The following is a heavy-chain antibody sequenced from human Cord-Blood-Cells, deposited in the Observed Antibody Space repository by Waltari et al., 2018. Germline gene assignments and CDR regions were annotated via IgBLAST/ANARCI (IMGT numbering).Heavy chain of an antibody. D-gene: IGHD3-22*01. CDR3: ARNRYYYDSSGYYIDY. V-gene: IGHV4-39*01. CDR1: GGSISSSSYY. CDR2: IYYSGGT. J-gene: IGHJ4*02. Sequence: QLQLQESGPGLVKPSETLSLTCTVSGGSISSSSYYWGWIRQPPGTGLEWIGSIYYSGGTYYNPSLKSRVTMSGDTSKNQISLKLSSVTAADTAVYYCARNRYYYDSSGYYIDYWGQGTLVTVSS.